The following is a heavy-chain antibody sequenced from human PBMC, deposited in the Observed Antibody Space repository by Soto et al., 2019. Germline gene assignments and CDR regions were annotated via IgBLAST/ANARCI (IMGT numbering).Heavy chain of an antibody. J-gene: IGHJ5*02. CDR1: GVTFTNFA. D-gene: IGHD3-10*01. V-gene: IGHV3-23*01. CDR3: AKGSWVHHGSEGGNWLAP. CDR2: ISHSGSST. Sequence: EVQLLESGGGLVQPGGSLRLSCAASGVTFTNFAMNWVRQAPGKGLEWVAGISHSGSSTYYADSVKGRFTVSRDNSMDTLYLQLNSLRADDTAVYYCAKGSWVHHGSEGGNWLAPWGQGTLVTVSS.